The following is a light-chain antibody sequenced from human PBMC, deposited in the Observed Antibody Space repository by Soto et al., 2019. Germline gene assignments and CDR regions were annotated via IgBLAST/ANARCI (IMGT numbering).Light chain of an antibody. CDR3: QQRSKWVT. CDR1: QSVSSY. CDR2: DAS. Sequence: EIVLTQSPATLSLSPGERAPLPCRASQSVSSYLAWYQQKPGQAPRLLIYDASNRATGIPARFSGSGSGTDFTLTISSLEPEDFGVYYCQQRSKWVTFGRGTKVDIK. J-gene: IGKJ4*01. V-gene: IGKV3-11*01.